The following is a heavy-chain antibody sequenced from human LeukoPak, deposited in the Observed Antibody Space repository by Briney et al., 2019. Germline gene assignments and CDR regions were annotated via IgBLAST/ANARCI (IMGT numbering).Heavy chain of an antibody. D-gene: IGHD5-12*01. CDR1: GFTFSSYS. V-gene: IGHV3-21*01. CDR2: ISSSSSYI. Sequence: PGGSLRLSCAASGFTFSSYSMNWVRQAPGKGLEWVSSISSSSSYIYYADSVKGRFTISRDNAKNSLYLQMNSLRAEDTAVYYCARRYSGYEGDDYWGQGTLVTVSS. J-gene: IGHJ4*02. CDR3: ARRYSGYEGDDY.